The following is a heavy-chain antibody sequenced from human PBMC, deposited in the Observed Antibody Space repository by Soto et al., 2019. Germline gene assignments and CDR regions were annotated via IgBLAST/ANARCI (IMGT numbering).Heavy chain of an antibody. CDR2: IYYSGST. CDR3: ATRKLWFGIPNGFDP. J-gene: IGHJ5*02. D-gene: IGHD3-10*01. CDR1: GGSISSGGYY. Sequence: PSETLSLTCTVSGGSISSGGYYWSWIRQHPGKGLEWIGYIYYSGSTYYNPSLKSRVTISVDTSKNQFSLKLSSVTAADTAVYYCATRKLWFGIPNGFDPWGQGTLVTVSS. V-gene: IGHV4-31*03.